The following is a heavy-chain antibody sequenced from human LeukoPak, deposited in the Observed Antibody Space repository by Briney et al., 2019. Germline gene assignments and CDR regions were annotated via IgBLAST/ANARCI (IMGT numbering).Heavy chain of an antibody. V-gene: IGHV4-34*01. D-gene: IGHD2-2*01. CDR2: INHSGST. Sequence: GSLRLSCAASGFTFSSYSMNWVRQAPGKGLEWIGEINHSGSTNYNPSLKSRVTISVDTSKNQFSLKLSSVTAADTAVYYCARAPPLIVVVPAAPDYWGQGTLVTVSS. CDR3: ARAPPLIVVVPAAPDY. J-gene: IGHJ4*02. CDR1: GFTFSSYS.